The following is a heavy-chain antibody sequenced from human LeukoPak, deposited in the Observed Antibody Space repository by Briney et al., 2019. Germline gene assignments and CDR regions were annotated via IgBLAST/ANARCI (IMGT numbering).Heavy chain of an antibody. J-gene: IGHJ4*02. Sequence: GASVNVSCKASGYTFTGYYMHWVRQAPGQGLEWMGWINPNSGGTNYAQKFQGRVTMTRDTSISTAYMELSRLRSDDTAVYYCARGDYDSSGYYWAFDYWGQGTLVTVSS. CDR2: INPNSGGT. D-gene: IGHD3-22*01. CDR3: ARGDYDSSGYYWAFDY. V-gene: IGHV1-2*02. CDR1: GYTFTGYY.